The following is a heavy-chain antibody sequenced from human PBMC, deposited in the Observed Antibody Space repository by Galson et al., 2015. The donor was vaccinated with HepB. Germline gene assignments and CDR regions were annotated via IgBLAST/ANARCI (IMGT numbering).Heavy chain of an antibody. D-gene: IGHD4-23*01. CDR3: ARSTVVFSESNYYYYYMDV. V-gene: IGHV4-4*07. J-gene: IGHJ6*03. CDR2: FYTSGST. Sequence: ETLSLTCTVSDGSISSYYWSWIRQPAGKGLEWIGRFYTSGSTNYNPSLKSRVTMSVDTSKNQFSLILSSVTAADTAVYYCARSTVVFSESNYYYYYMDVWGKGTTVTVSS. CDR1: DGSISSYY.